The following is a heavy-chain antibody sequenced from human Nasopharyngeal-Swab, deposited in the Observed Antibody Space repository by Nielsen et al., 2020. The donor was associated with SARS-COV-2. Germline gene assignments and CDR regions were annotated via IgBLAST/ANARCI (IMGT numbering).Heavy chain of an antibody. V-gene: IGHV4-34*01. J-gene: IGHJ3*02. CDR1: GGSFSGYY. Sequence: SQTPSLTCAVYGGSFSGYYWSWIRQPPGKGLEWIGEINHSGSTNYNPSLKSRVTISVDTSKNQFSLKLSSVTAADTAVYYCARAGYCSGGSCYSNDAFDIWGQGTMVTVSS. D-gene: IGHD2-15*01. CDR3: ARAGYCSGGSCYSNDAFDI. CDR2: INHSGST.